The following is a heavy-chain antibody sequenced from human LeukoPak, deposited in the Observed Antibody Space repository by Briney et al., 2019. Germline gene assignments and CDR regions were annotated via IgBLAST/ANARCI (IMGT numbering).Heavy chain of an antibody. CDR3: VRGAGYYYDSSGYNSRFDI. CDR2: IYYSGST. J-gene: IGHJ3*02. V-gene: IGHV4-59*06. D-gene: IGHD3-22*01. Sequence: SETLSLTCTVSGGSISSYYWSWIRQHPGKGLEWIGYIYYSGSTYYNPSLKSRVTISVDTSKNQFSLKLSSVTAADTAVYYCVRGAGYYYDSSGYNSRFDIWGQGTMVTVSS. CDR1: GGSISSYY.